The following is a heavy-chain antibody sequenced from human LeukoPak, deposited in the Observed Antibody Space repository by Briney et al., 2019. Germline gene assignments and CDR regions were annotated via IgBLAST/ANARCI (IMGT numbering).Heavy chain of an antibody. CDR3: ARDLCSSTSCYGAFDI. J-gene: IGHJ3*02. V-gene: IGHV1-2*02. CDR2: INPNNGGT. CDR1: GYTFTCYY. D-gene: IGHD2-2*01. Sequence: ASVKVSCKASGYTFTCYYMHWVRQAPGQGLEWMGWINPNNGGTNYAQKFQGRVTMTRDTSISTAYMELSRLRSDDTAVYYCARDLCSSTSCYGAFDIWGQGTMVTVSS.